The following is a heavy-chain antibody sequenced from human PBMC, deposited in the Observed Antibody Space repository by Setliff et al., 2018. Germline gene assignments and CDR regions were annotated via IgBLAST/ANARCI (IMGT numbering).Heavy chain of an antibody. CDR1: GGSFSGYY. CDR2: INHSGST. D-gene: IGHD3-16*02. Sequence: SETLSLTCAVYGGSFSGYYWSWIRQPPGKGLEWLGEINHSGSTNYNPSLKSRVTISVDKSKNQFSLKLSSVTAADTAVYYCARGKVLYDYVWGSYRYEDYYYGMDVWGQGTTVTVS. V-gene: IGHV4-34*01. J-gene: IGHJ6*02. CDR3: ARGKVLYDYVWGSYRYEDYYYGMDV.